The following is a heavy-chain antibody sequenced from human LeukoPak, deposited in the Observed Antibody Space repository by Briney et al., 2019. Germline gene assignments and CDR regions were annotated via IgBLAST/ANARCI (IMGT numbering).Heavy chain of an antibody. CDR2: ISYDGSNK. D-gene: IGHD6-13*01. Sequence: PGGSLRLSCVASGFAFNSSAMHWVRQAPGKGLQWVAVISYDGSNKYYADSVKGRFTISRDNSKNTLYLQMNSLRAEDRGVYYCARDTFEPLVIDFWGQGTLVTVSS. V-gene: IGHV3-30*03. CDR1: GFAFNSSA. CDR3: ARDTFEPLVIDF. J-gene: IGHJ4*02.